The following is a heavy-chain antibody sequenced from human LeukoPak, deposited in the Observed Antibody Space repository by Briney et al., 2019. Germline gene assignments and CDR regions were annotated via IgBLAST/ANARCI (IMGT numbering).Heavy chain of an antibody. CDR2: ISGSGGTT. CDR1: GFTFSSYA. J-gene: IGHJ4*02. D-gene: IGHD3-10*01. V-gene: IGHV3-23*01. CDR3: AKDQSSGSPYYYDY. Sequence: GGSLRLSCAASGFTFSSYAMSWVRQAPGKGLEWVSAISGSGGTTYYADSVKGRFTISRDNSKNTLYLQMNSLRAEDAAVYYCAKDQSSGSPYYYDYWGQGTLVTASS.